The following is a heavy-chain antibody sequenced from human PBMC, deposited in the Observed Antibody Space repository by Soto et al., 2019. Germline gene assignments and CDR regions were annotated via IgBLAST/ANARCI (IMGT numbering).Heavy chain of an antibody. V-gene: IGHV3-7*01. CDR1: EFSFSNLW. J-gene: IGHJ5*01. D-gene: IGHD3-3*01. Sequence: LRLSCVASEFSFSNLWMTWVRQASGKGLEFLATINPDGSETYYVESVKGRFTISRDNAKNSVSLHMNSLGVEDTGLYYCTTDLNWSGTWGQGPMVTVSS. CDR2: INPDGSET. CDR3: TTDLNWSGT.